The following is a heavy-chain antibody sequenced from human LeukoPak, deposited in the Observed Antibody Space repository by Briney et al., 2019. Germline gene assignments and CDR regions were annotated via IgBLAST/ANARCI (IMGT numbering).Heavy chain of an antibody. CDR2: IYYSGST. Sequence: PSETLSLTCTVSGGSMSSYYWSWIRQPPGKGLEWIGYIYYSGSTNYSPSLKSRVTISVDTSKNQFSLRLSFVTAADTAVYYCASPGYFYGSGSVDDAFDIWGQGTTVTVSS. V-gene: IGHV4-59*01. CDR1: GGSMSSYY. D-gene: IGHD3-10*01. J-gene: IGHJ3*02. CDR3: ASPGYFYGSGSVDDAFDI.